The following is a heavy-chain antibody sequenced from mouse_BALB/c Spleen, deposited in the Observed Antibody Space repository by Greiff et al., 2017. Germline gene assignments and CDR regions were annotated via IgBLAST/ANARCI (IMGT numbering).Heavy chain of an antibody. V-gene: IGHV2-6-7*01. J-gene: IGHJ4*01. CDR1: GFSLTGYG. CDR2: IWGDGST. D-gene: IGHD2-4*01. CDR3: ARDHDYGGAYYAMDY. Sequence: VKLVESGPGLVAPSQSLSITCTVSGFSLTGYGVNWVRQPPGKGLEWLGMIWGDGSTDYNSALKSRLSISKDNSKSQVFLKMNSLQTDDTARYYCARDHDYGGAYYAMDYWGQGTSVTVSS.